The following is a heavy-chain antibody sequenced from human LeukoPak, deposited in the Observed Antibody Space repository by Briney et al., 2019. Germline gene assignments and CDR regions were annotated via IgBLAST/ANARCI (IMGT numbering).Heavy chain of an antibody. Sequence: SETLSLTCAVSGGSISSGGYSWSWIRQPPGKGLEWIGYIYHSGSTYYNPSLKSRVTISVDRSKNQFSLKLSSVTAADTAVYYCARARIFGVVTANDAFDIWGQGTMVTVSS. CDR2: IYHSGST. J-gene: IGHJ3*02. D-gene: IGHD3-3*02. V-gene: IGHV4-30-2*01. CDR3: ARARIFGVVTANDAFDI. CDR1: GGSISSGGYS.